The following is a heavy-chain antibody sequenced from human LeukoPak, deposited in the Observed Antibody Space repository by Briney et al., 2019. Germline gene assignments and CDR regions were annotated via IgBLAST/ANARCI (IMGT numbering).Heavy chain of an antibody. Sequence: SVKVSCKASGGTFSKYAISWVRQAPGQGLEWMGRIIPIFGTANYAQKFQGRVTITTDESTSTAHMDLSSLRSEDTAVYYCARAFLGAGDPYYFDYWGPGTLVTVSS. D-gene: IGHD1-26*01. CDR2: IIPIFGTA. J-gene: IGHJ4*02. V-gene: IGHV1-69*05. CDR1: GGTFSKYA. CDR3: ARAFLGAGDPYYFDY.